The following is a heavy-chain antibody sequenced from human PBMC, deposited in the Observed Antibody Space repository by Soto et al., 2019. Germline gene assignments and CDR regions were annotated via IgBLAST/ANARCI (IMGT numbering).Heavy chain of an antibody. CDR2: INIDGSST. Sequence: EVQLVESGGGLVQPGGSLRLSCAASGLTFSSYWMHWVRQAPGKGLVWVSRINIDGSSTSYAGSVKGRFTISRDNAKNTLYLQMNSLRVEDTAVYYCARGRGYCSGSSCYVDLSGQGTLVTVSS. V-gene: IGHV3-74*01. D-gene: IGHD2-15*01. CDR1: GLTFSSYW. J-gene: IGHJ5*02. CDR3: ARGRGYCSGSSCYVDL.